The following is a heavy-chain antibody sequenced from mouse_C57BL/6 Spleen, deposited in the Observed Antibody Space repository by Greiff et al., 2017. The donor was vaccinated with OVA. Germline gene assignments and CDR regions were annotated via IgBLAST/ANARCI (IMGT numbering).Heavy chain of an antibody. CDR1: GYTFTSYW. V-gene: IGHV1-53*01. CDR3: AIGCITTVVDWNFDV. D-gene: IGHD1-1*01. Sequence: QVQLKQHGTELVKPGASVKLSCKASGYTFTSYWMHWVKQRPGQGLEWIGNINPSNGGTNYNEKFKSKDTLTVDKSSSTAYMQLCSLTSEDSAVDDCAIGCITTVVDWNFDVWGTGATVTISS. CDR2: INPSNGGT. J-gene: IGHJ1*03.